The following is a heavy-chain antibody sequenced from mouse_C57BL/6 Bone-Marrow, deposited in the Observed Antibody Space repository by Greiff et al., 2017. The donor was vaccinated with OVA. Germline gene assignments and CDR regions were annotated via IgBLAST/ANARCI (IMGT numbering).Heavy chain of an antibody. D-gene: IGHD6-5*01. CDR2: INPSNGGT. J-gene: IGHJ4*01. Sequence: QVQLQQPGTELVKPGASVKLSCKASGYTFTSYWMPWVKQRPGQGLEWIGNINPSNGGTYYNEKFKSKATLTVDKSSSTAYLQLSSLTSEDSAVYYCARCLYYYAMDYWGQGTSVTVSS. CDR1: GYTFTSYW. CDR3: ARCLYYYAMDY. V-gene: IGHV1-53*01.